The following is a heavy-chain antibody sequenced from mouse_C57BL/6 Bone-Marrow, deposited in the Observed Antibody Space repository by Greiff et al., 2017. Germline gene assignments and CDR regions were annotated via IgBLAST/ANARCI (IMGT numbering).Heavy chain of an antibody. Sequence: VKLQQPGAELVKPGASVKLSCKASGYTFTSYWMHWVKQRPGQGLEWIGMIHPNSGSTNYNEKFKSKATLTVDKSSSTAYMQFSSLTSVDSAVYYCARWVWYCDVGGTGTTVTVSS. V-gene: IGHV1-64*01. CDR1: GYTFTSYW. CDR3: ARWVWYCDV. J-gene: IGHJ1*03. CDR2: IHPNSGST.